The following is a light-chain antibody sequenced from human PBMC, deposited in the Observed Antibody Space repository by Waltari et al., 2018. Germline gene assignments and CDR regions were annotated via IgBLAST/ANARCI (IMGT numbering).Light chain of an antibody. CDR3: QAWDSNTGV. CDR2: QDS. V-gene: IGLV3-1*01. J-gene: IGLJ1*01. Sequence: SYELTQPPSVSVSPGQTASITCSGDEFGNKYVCWYQQKPGQSPILVIFQDSKRPSGIPERFSGSNSGNAATLTISGTQAVDEADYYCQAWDSNTGVFGTGTRVTVL. CDR1: EFGNKY.